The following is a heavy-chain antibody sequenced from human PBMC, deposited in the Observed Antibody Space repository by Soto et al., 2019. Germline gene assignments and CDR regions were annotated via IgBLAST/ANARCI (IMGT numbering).Heavy chain of an antibody. D-gene: IGHD2-15*01. CDR1: GFTVTEIY. Sequence: EVQLVESGGGLVQPGGSLRLSCVASGFTVTEIYMNWVRQAPGKWLEWVSVIYNEFTDYADSVRGRFSISTDSSKNALYLQLHILRAEDSAVYYCVREPRYCSGGSCSIMGDAFDIWGQGTMVTVSS. J-gene: IGHJ3*02. CDR3: VREPRYCSGGSCSIMGDAFDI. V-gene: IGHV3-66*01. CDR2: IYNEFT.